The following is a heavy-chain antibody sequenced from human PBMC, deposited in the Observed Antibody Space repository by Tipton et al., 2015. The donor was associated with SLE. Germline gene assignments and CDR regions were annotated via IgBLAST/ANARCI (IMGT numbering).Heavy chain of an antibody. D-gene: IGHD1-26*01. CDR3: ASGFSGTYSWFDP. Sequence: LRLSFAASGFNVRSNYMTWVRQAPGKGLEWVGYIYYSGSTNYNPSLKSRVTISLDTSKNQFSLKLSSVTAADTAVYYCASGFSGTYSWFDPWGQGTLVTVSS. V-gene: IGHV4-59*08. CDR2: IYYSGST. J-gene: IGHJ5*02. CDR1: GFNVRSNY.